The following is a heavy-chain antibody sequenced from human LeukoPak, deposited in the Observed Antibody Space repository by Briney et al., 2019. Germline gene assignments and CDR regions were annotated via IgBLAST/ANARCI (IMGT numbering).Heavy chain of an antibody. CDR1: AFTFRNYG. V-gene: IGHV3-23*01. CDR3: AKGHGDWYFYYFDY. CDR2: ISGSGDST. D-gene: IGHD2-21*02. Sequence: GGSLRLSCADSAFTFRNYGMSWVRQAPGKGLEWVPAISGSGDSTYYTDSVKGRFTISRDNDKNTLYLQMSSLRDEDTAIYYCAKGHGDWYFYYFDYWGQGTLVTVSP. J-gene: IGHJ4*02.